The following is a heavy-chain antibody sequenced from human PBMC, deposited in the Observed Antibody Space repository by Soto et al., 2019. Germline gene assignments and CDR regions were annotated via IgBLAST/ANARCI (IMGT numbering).Heavy chain of an antibody. D-gene: IGHD3-3*01. CDR2: VFYSGST. CDR3: ARLVAERIDFWNGYLNHFDS. Sequence: SETLSLTCTVSGSSMKNYYWNWIRQPPGKGLEWIGHVFYSGSTKYNASLESRVTMSIDMSKDQFSLKLASVTAADTAVYFCARLVAERIDFWNGYLNHFDSWGQGVLVTVS. V-gene: IGHV4-59*08. J-gene: IGHJ4*02. CDR1: GSSMKNYY.